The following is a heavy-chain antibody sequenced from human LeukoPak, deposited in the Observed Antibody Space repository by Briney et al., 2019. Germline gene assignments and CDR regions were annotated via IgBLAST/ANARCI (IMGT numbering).Heavy chain of an antibody. CDR2: ISNNGGST. J-gene: IGHJ4*02. CDR3: ARTSIAAREADY. CDR1: GFTFSRYS. V-gene: IGHV3-64*01. Sequence: GGSLRLSCAASGFTFSRYSMHWVRQAPGKGLGYVSAISNNGGSTYYAKSVKGRFTISRDNSKNTLYLQMGSLRAEDMAVYYCARTSIAAREADYWGQGTLVTVSS. D-gene: IGHD6-6*01.